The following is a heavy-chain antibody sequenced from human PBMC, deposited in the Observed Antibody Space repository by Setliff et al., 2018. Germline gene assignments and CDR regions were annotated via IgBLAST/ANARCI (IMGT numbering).Heavy chain of an antibody. CDR1: GYSFTNYY. D-gene: IGHD1-7*01. CDR3: ARGPAGTYAFDI. CDR2: INPSGGST. J-gene: IGHJ3*02. V-gene: IGHV1-46*01. Sequence: ASVKVSCKASGYSFTNYYIHWVRQAPGQGLEWVGIINPSGGSTSYAQKFQGRVTMTRDTSTSTVYMELSRLRSDDTAVYYCARGPAGTYAFDIWGQGTMVTVSS.